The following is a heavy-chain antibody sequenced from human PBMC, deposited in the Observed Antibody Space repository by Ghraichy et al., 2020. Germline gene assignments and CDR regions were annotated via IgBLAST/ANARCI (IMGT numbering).Heavy chain of an antibody. D-gene: IGHD5-12*01. J-gene: IGHJ4*02. CDR2: ISTYNGNT. Sequence: ASVKASCKASGYTFTNFGVSWVRQAPGQGLEWMGWISTYNGNTNYAQKFQGRVTMTRDTSTETAYMELSSLRSDDTAVYYCARVTGYEYLDYWGQGTLVTVSS. CDR3: ARVTGYEYLDY. CDR1: GYTFTNFG. V-gene: IGHV1-18*01.